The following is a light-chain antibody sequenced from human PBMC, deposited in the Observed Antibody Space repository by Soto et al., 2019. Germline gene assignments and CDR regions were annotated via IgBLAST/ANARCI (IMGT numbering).Light chain of an antibody. CDR2: EVS. CDR3: SSYTSSNFWV. J-gene: IGLJ3*02. Sequence: QSVLTQPASVSGSPGQSITISCTGTSRDVGAYNFVSWYQQHPGKAPKLMIYEVSNRPSGISNRFSGSKSGNTASLTISGLQAEDEADYYCSSYTSSNFWVFGEGTKLTVL. V-gene: IGLV2-14*01. CDR1: SRDVGAYNF.